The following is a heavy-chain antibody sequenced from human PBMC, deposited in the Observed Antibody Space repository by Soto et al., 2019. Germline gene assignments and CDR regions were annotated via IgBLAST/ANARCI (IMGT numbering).Heavy chain of an antibody. CDR1: GYTFTSYY. V-gene: IGHV1-46*03. CDR2: INPSGGST. J-gene: IGHJ4*02. CDR3: ARDGGDYSDY. Sequence: QVQLVQSGAEVKKPGDSVKVSCKASGYTFTSYYMHWVRQAPGQGLEWMGIINPSGGSTSYAKKFQGRATMTRDRSTRTVYMELSSLRSEDTAVYYCARDGGDYSDYWGQGTLVTVSS. D-gene: IGHD4-17*01.